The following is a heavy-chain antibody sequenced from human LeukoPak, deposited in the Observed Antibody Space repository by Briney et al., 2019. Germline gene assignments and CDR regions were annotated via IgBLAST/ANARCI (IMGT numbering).Heavy chain of an antibody. D-gene: IGHD6-19*01. CDR3: AKARPPSSGWYY. V-gene: IGHV3-53*05. Sequence: PGGSLRLSCAASGFTVSSNYMSCVRQAPGKGLEWVSVIYSGGSTYYADSVKGRFTISRDNSKNTLYLQMNSLRAEDTAVYYCAKARPPSSGWYYWGQGTLVTVSS. CDR1: GFTVSSNY. J-gene: IGHJ4*02. CDR2: IYSGGST.